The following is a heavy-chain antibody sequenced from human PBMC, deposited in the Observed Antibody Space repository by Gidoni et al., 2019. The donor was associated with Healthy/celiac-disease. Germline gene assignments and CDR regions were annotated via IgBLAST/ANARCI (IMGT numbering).Heavy chain of an antibody. CDR1: GYTFTSYG. Sequence: QVQLVQSAAEVKKPGASVNVSCMASGYTFTSYGISWVRQPPGQGLEWMGWVSAYKGNTNYEQKLQGRVTMTTETSMSTAYMERRSLRSDDTAVYYCAGGLSSGWYEGDYWGQGTLVTVSS. V-gene: IGHV1-18*01. CDR3: AGGLSSGWYEGDY. D-gene: IGHD6-19*01. CDR2: VSAYKGNT. J-gene: IGHJ4*02.